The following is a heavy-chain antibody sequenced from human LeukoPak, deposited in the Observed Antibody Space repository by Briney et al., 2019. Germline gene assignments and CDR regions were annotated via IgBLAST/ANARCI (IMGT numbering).Heavy chain of an antibody. CDR2: IYTSGST. V-gene: IGHV4-4*07. Sequence: SETLSLTCTVSGGSISSYYWSWIRQPAGKGLEWIGRIYTSGSTNYNPSLKSRVTMSVDTSKNQFSLKLTSVTAADTAVYYCARGRTTYDYVWGSYRPPDYWGQGTLVTVSS. CDR3: ARGRTTYDYVWGSYRPPDY. D-gene: IGHD3-16*02. CDR1: GGSISSYY. J-gene: IGHJ4*02.